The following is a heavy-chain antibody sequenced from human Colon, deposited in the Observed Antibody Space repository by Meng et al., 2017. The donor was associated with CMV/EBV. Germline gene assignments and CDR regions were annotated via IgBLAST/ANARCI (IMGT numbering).Heavy chain of an antibody. D-gene: IGHD6-6*01. CDR1: GGTFSSYA. J-gene: IGHJ5*02. CDR3: ARASIAARLFAWFDP. Sequence: SVLVSCKASGGTFSSYAISWVRQAPGQGLEWMGGLIPIFGTANYAQKFQGRVTITTDESTSTAYMELSSMRSEDTAVYYCARASIAARLFAWFDPWGQGTLVTVSS. V-gene: IGHV1-69*05. CDR2: LIPIFGTA.